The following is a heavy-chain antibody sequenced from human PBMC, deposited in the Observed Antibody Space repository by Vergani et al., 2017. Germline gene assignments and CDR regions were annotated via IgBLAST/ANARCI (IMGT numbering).Heavy chain of an antibody. CDR2: IYPGYSDT. CDR3: AEHLPAARDSYNYYYMDV. J-gene: IGHJ6*03. CDR1: GYSFTSYW. Sequence: EVQLVQSGAEVKTPGESLKISCKGSGYSFTSYWIGWVRQMPGKGLEWMGIIYPGYSDTRYSPSFQGQVTISADKSISTAYLQWSSLKASDTAMYYWAEHLPAARDSYNYYYMDVWGKGTTVTVSS. V-gene: IGHV5-51*03. D-gene: IGHD2-2*01.